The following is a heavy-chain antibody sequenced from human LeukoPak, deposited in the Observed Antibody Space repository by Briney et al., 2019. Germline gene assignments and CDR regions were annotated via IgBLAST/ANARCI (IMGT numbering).Heavy chain of an antibody. V-gene: IGHV3-7*05. D-gene: IGHD3-3*01. CDR1: GFTFSSYW. J-gene: IGHJ5*02. Sequence: RGSLRLSCAASGFTFSSYWMSWVRQAPGKGLEWVANIKQDGSEKYYVDSVKGRFTISRDNAKNSLYLQMNSLRAEDTAVYYCARENTYYDFWSGSTGYWFDPWGQGTLVTVSS. CDR3: ARENTYYDFWSGSTGYWFDP. CDR2: IKQDGSEK.